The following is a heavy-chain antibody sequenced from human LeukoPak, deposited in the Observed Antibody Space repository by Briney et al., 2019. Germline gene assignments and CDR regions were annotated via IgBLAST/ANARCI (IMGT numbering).Heavy chain of an antibody. J-gene: IGHJ4*02. CDR2: IKEDGSEK. V-gene: IGHV3-7*03. CDR1: GVTFTSYW. D-gene: IGHD6-13*01. Sequence: GGSLRLSCAVSGVTFTSYWMSWVRQAPGKGLEWVANIKEDGSEKYYVDSVKGRFTISRDNAKNELYLQMNSLRAEDTAVYHCARAYSSSWYDYWGQGTLVTVSS. CDR3: ARAYSSSWYDY.